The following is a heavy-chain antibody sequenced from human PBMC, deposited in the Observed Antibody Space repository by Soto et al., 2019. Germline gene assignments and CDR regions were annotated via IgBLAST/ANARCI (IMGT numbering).Heavy chain of an antibody. J-gene: IGHJ4*02. Sequence: SETLSLTCTVSGASISSRDYYWGWIRQTPGKGLEWIGNIDYNGVTYYNPSLKSRVTVSRDTSKNQFSLKVASVTAADTAIYYCGRVMIGTSRHTDSDYWGQGTQVTVSS. CDR2: IDYNGVT. CDR1: GASISSRDYY. CDR3: GRVMIGTSRHTDSDY. D-gene: IGHD2-8*01. V-gene: IGHV4-39*01.